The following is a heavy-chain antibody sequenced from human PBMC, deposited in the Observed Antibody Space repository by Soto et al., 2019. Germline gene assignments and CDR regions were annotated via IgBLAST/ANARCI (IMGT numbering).Heavy chain of an antibody. J-gene: IGHJ4*02. CDR2: ISSDVVNY. CDR3: ARGGAWTPEGLGY. Sequence: ESGGGVVQPGRSLRLSCAASGFTFSSFAMHWVRQAPGKGLEWLAVISSDVVNYYYAESVKGRFTISRDNSKTTLYLQMNSLRNEDTAVYYCARGGAWTPEGLGYWGQGTLVTVSS. D-gene: IGHD2-15*01. CDR1: GFTFSSFA. V-gene: IGHV3-30-3*01.